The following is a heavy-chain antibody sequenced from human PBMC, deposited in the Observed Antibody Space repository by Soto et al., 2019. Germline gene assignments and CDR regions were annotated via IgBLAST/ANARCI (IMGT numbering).Heavy chain of an antibody. J-gene: IGHJ6*02. CDR2: ISYDGSNK. Sequence: GGSLRLSCAASGFTFSSYAMHWVRQAPGKGLEWVAVISYDGSNKYYADSVKGRFTISRDNSKNTLYLQMNSLRAEDTAVYYCARVPTNSYYDFWSGPYYYYGMDVWGQGTTVTVSS. CDR1: GFTFSSYA. CDR3: ARVPTNSYYDFWSGPYYYYGMDV. V-gene: IGHV3-30-3*01. D-gene: IGHD3-3*01.